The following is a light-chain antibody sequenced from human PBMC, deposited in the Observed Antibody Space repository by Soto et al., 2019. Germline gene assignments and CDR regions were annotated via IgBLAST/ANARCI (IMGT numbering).Light chain of an antibody. Sequence: HSVLTHPPSAFRTPRREVTIPFFCKKSKIGSNYVYWYQQLPGTAPKLLIYRNNQRPSGVPDRFSGSKSGTSASLAISGLRSEDEADYYRAAWDDSLSALYVFGTGTKVTVL. V-gene: IGLV1-47*01. CDR1: KSKIGSNY. CDR2: RNN. CDR3: AAWDDSLSALYV. J-gene: IGLJ1*01.